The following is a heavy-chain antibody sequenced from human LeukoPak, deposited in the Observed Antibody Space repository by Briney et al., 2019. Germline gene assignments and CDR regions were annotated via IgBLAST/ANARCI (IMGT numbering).Heavy chain of an antibody. CDR1: GGSISSYY. CDR2: IYYSGST. Sequence: SETLSLTCTVSGGSISSYYWNWIRQPPGKGLEWIGYIYYSGSTNYNPSLKSRVTISVDTSKNQFSLKLSSVTAADTAVYYCARRSLLLGTHAFDIWGQGTMITVSS. CDR3: ARRSLLLGTHAFDI. J-gene: IGHJ3*02. V-gene: IGHV4-59*08. D-gene: IGHD3-10*01.